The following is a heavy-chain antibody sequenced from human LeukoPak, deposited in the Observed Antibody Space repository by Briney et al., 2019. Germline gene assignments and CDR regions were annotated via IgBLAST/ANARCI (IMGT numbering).Heavy chain of an antibody. CDR3: ARDQPGGYLDR. CDR1: GFTFSSYG. Sequence: GGTLRLSCAASGFTFSSYGMSWVRQAPGKGLEWVSAIETGGASTYYADSVKGRFSISRDNAKNSLYLQMNSLRDEDTAVYYCARDQPGGYLDRWGQGTLVTVSS. V-gene: IGHV3-23*01. J-gene: IGHJ4*02. CDR2: IETGGAST. D-gene: IGHD3-16*01.